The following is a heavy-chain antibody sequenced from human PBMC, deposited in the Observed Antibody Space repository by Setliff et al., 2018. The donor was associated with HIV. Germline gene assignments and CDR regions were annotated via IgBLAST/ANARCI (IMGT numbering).Heavy chain of an antibody. CDR3: ARLSRPRLPTAGPYFLDS. CDR2: IWFDGSNK. CDR1: GYRFTNHN. V-gene: IGHV3-33*01. Sequence: SCKASGYRFTNHNIHWVRQAPGTGLEWVAVIWFDGSNKYHSDSVKGRFTISRDNSKNTLYLEMNRLRIDDTAVYYCARLSRPRLPTAGPYFLDSWGQGTLVTVSS. J-gene: IGHJ4*02. D-gene: IGHD5-12*01.